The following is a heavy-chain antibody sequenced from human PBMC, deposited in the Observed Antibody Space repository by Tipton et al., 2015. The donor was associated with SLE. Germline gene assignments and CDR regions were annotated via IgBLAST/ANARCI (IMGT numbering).Heavy chain of an antibody. Sequence: SLRLSCAASGFTFSDYYMSWIRQAPGKGLEWVSYISSSGSTIYYADSVKGRFTISRDNAKNSLYLQMNSLRAEDTAVYYCARDRDIGIVVPVGYFDYWGQGTLVTVSS. V-gene: IGHV3-11*04. CDR2: ISSSGSTI. J-gene: IGHJ4*02. CDR3: ARDRDIGIVVPVGYFDY. D-gene: IGHD3-22*01. CDR1: GFTFSDYY.